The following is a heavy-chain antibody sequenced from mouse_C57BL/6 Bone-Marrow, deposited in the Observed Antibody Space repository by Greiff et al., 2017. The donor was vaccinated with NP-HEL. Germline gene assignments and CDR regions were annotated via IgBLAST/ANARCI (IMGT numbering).Heavy chain of an antibody. CDR3: ASDSLNYAMDY. CDR2: IDPANGNT. CDR1: GFNIKNTY. V-gene: IGHV14-3*01. J-gene: IGHJ4*01. Sequence: EVMLVESVAELVRPGASVKLSCTASGFNIKNTYMHWVKQRPEQGLEWIGRIDPANGNTKSAPQFQGKATFTSYPSSNTAYLQLSSLTSEDTAIYYCASDSLNYAMDYWGQGTSVTVAS.